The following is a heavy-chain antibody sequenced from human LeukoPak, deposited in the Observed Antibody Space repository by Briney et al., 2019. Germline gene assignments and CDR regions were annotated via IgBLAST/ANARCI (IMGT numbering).Heavy chain of an antibody. J-gene: IGHJ4*02. CDR2: ISGSGGST. Sequence: PGGSLRLSCAASGFTFTNYAMSWVRQAPGKGLEWVSAISGSGGSTYYADSVKGRFTISRDNAKNSLYLQMNSLRAEDTAVYYCARDRISGYYYFDYWGQGTLVTVSS. CDR3: ARDRISGYYYFDY. D-gene: IGHD3-22*01. V-gene: IGHV3-23*01. CDR1: GFTFTNYA.